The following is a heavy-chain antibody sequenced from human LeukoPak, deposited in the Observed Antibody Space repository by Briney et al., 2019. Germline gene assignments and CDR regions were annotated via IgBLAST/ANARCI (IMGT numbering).Heavy chain of an antibody. CDR3: AKVRVFDFWSGYYHYYYGMDV. J-gene: IGHJ6*02. D-gene: IGHD3-3*01. CDR2: ISYDGSNK. Sequence: PGGSLRLSCAASGFTFSSYGMHWVRQAPGRGLEWVAVISYDGSNKYYADSVKGRFTISRDNSKNTLYLQMNSLRAEDTAVYYCAKVRVFDFWSGYYHYYYGMDVWGQGTTVTVSS. V-gene: IGHV3-30*18. CDR1: GFTFSSYG.